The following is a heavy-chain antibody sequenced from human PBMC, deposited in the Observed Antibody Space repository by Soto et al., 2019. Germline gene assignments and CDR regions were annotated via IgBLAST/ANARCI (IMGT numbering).Heavy chain of an antibody. Sequence: PSETLSLTCTVSGDSIRSYYWSWIRQPPGKGLEWIGYISYTGSTHYNPSLKSRVTISADTSKNQFSLKLSSVTTADTALYYCAREGVAAPYYYSGMDVWGQGPTVTVYS. CDR3: AREGVAAPYYYSGMDV. J-gene: IGHJ6*02. D-gene: IGHD2-15*01. CDR1: GDSIRSYY. V-gene: IGHV4-59*01. CDR2: ISYTGST.